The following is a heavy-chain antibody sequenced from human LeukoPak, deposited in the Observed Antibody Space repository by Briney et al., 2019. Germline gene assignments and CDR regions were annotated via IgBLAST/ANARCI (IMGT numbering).Heavy chain of an antibody. CDR1: GFTFSTYW. Sequence: GSLRLSCAASGFTFSTYWMHWVRQAPGKGLEWVAVIWYDGSNKYYADSVKGRFTISRDNSKNTLYLQMNSLRAEDTAVYYCAKDKSIAARTGYFDYWGQGTLVTVSS. D-gene: IGHD6-6*01. V-gene: IGHV3-33*06. CDR3: AKDKSIAARTGYFDY. CDR2: IWYDGSNK. J-gene: IGHJ4*02.